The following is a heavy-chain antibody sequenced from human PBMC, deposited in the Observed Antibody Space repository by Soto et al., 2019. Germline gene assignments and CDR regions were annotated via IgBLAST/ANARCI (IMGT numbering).Heavy chain of an antibody. D-gene: IGHD3-3*01. CDR2: INAGNGNT. V-gene: IGHV1-3*01. CDR1: GYTFTSYA. J-gene: IGHJ3*02. CDR3: ARKWVVRFLEWSNAFDI. Sequence: ASVKVSCKASGYTFTSYAMHWVRKAHGQRLEWMGWINAGNGNTKYSQKFQGRVTITRDTSASTAYMELSSLRSEDTAVYYCARKWVVRFLEWSNAFDIWGQGTMVTVSS.